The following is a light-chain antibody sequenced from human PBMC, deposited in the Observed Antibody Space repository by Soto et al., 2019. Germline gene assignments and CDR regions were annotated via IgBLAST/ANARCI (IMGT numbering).Light chain of an antibody. CDR3: QQYNNWPPWT. Sequence: DIVMTQSPDSLAVSLGESATINCKSSQSVLYSSNNKNYLAWYQQRPGQPPKLLIYWASTRESGVPDRFSGSGSGTEFTLTISSLQSEDFAVYYCQQYNNWPPWTFGQGTKVDIK. J-gene: IGKJ1*01. CDR2: WAS. V-gene: IGKV4-1*01. CDR1: QSVLYSSNNKNY.